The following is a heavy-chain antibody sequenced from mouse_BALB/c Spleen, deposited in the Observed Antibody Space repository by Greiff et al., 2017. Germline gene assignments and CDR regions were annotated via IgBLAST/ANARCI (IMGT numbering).Heavy chain of an antibody. CDR1: GFNIKDTY. D-gene: IGHD1-1*01. CDR2: IDPANGNT. J-gene: IGHJ3*01. CDR3: AVYYYGSSYRFAY. Sequence: VQLKESGAELVKPGASVKLSCTASGFNIKDTYMHWVKQRPEQGLEWIGRIDPANGNTKYDPKFQGKATITADTSSNTAYLQLSSLTSEDTAVYYCAVYYYGSSYRFAYWGQGTLVTVSA. V-gene: IGHV14-3*02.